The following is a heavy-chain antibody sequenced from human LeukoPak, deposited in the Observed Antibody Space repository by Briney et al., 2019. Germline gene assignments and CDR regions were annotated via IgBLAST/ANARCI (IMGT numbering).Heavy chain of an antibody. CDR2: IYHSGST. D-gene: IGHD3-3*01. Sequence: SETLSLTCTVSGYSISSGYYWGWIRQPPGKGLEWIGSIYHSGSTYYKPSLKSRVTISVDTSKNQFSLKLSSVTAADTAVYYCAGTYYDFWSGSISFDYWGQGTLVTVSS. V-gene: IGHV4-38-2*02. CDR1: GYSISSGYY. J-gene: IGHJ4*02. CDR3: AGTYYDFWSGSISFDY.